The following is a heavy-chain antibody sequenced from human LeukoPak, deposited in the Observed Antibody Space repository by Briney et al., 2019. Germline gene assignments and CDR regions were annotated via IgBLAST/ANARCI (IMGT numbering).Heavy chain of an antibody. J-gene: IGHJ5*02. CDR3: ARVMLEWLLFNWFDP. CDR2: ISYDGSNK. D-gene: IGHD3-3*01. CDR1: GFTFSSYA. Sequence: PGRSLRLSCAASGFTFSSYAMHWVRQAPGKGLEWVAVISYDGSNKYYADSVKGRFTISRDNSKNTLYLQMNSLRAEDTAVYYCARVMLEWLLFNWFDPWGQGTLVTVSS. V-gene: IGHV3-30-3*01.